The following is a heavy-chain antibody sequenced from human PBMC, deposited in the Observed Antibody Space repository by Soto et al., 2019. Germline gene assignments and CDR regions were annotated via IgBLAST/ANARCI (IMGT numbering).Heavy chain of an antibody. CDR1: GYTFTSYA. Sequence: GASVKVSCKASGYTFTSYAMHWVRQAPGQRLEWMGWINASYGTAKYAQKFQGRVTITADASTSTAYMELSSLRSEDTAVYYCARARPHFDYWGQGTLVTVSS. J-gene: IGHJ4*02. CDR3: ARARPHFDY. CDR2: INASYGTA. V-gene: IGHV1-3*01.